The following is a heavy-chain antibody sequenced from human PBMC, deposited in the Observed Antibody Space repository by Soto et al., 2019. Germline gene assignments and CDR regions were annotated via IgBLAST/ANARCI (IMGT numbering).Heavy chain of an antibody. CDR3: VKRGRNWGAFDF. CDR1: GFILNNYA. V-gene: IGHV3-23*01. D-gene: IGHD7-27*01. Sequence: VQLLESGGDLVQPGGSLRLSCVASGFILNNYAMSWVRQAPGKGLEWVSTIGGTDGDSDGVPWYEDSVKGRFTISRDSSANTLFLHMGNLRAGASALCYCVKRGRNWGAFDFWGQGTTVVVSS. J-gene: IGHJ3*01. CDR2: IGGTDGDSDGVP.